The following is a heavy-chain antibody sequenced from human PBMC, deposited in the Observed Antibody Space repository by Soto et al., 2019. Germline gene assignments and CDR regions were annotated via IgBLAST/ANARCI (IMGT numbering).Heavy chain of an antibody. CDR1: GGSISSYY. Sequence: SETLSLTCTVSGGSISSYYWSWIRQPPGKGLEWIGYIYYSGSTNYNPSLKSRVTIPVDTSKNQFSLKLSSVTAADTAVYYCARDRVGVFDYWGQGTLVTVSS. J-gene: IGHJ4*02. D-gene: IGHD3-16*01. CDR3: ARDRVGVFDY. CDR2: IYYSGST. V-gene: IGHV4-59*01.